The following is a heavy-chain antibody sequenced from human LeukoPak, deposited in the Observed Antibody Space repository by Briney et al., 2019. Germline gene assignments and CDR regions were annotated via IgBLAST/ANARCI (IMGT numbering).Heavy chain of an antibody. CDR2: IFYTGST. D-gene: IGHD4-17*01. CDR3: ARRAVPTWYFEL. Sequence: SETLSLTCTVSGGSISSYYWTWIRQPPGKGLEWIGYIFYTGSTNYNPSFKSRVTMSVDTSNNQFSLKLTSVTAADTAVDYCARRAVPTWYFELWGRGTLVTVSS. J-gene: IGHJ2*01. CDR1: GGSISSYY. V-gene: IGHV4-59*08.